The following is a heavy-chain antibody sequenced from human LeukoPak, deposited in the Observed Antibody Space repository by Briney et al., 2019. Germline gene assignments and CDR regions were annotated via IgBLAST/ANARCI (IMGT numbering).Heavy chain of an antibody. CDR2: INTDGSST. Sequence: GGSLRLSCAASGFTFSGYRMHWVRQAPGKGLVWVSRINTDGSSTTYADSVKGRFTISRDNAKNTLYLQMNSLRVEDTAVYYCARGRITSSWYYFDYWGQGTLVTVSS. D-gene: IGHD6-13*01. CDR3: ARGRITSSWYYFDY. V-gene: IGHV3-74*01. CDR1: GFTFSGYR. J-gene: IGHJ4*02.